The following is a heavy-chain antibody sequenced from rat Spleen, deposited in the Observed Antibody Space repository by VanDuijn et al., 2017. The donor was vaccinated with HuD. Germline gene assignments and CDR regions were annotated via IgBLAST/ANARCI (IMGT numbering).Heavy chain of an antibody. J-gene: IGHJ2*01. V-gene: IGHV2-72*01. CDR1: GFSLTSYH. D-gene: IGHD1-11*01. CDR3: ARHAYGGYEAFDY. CDR2: IWAGGTT. Sequence: QVQLKESGPGLVQPSQTLSLTCTVSGFSLTSYHVSWVRQPPGKSLVWMGTIWAGGTTKYNSAVQSRLSISRDTSKSQLFLKVTSLQPEDTGTYYCARHAYGGYEAFDYWGQGVMVTVSS.